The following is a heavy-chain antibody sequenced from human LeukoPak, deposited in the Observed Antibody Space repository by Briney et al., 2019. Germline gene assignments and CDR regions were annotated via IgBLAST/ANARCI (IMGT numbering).Heavy chain of an antibody. V-gene: IGHV4-59*08. J-gene: IGHJ6*02. CDR1: GGSISSYY. CDR2: IYYSGST. Sequence: SETLSLTCTVSGGSISSYYWSWIRQPPGKGLEWIGYIYYSGSTNYNPSLKSRVTISVDTSKNQFSLKLSSVTDADTAVYYCASSGGNWYGMDVWGQGTTVTVSS. D-gene: IGHD4-23*01. CDR3: ASSGGNWYGMDV.